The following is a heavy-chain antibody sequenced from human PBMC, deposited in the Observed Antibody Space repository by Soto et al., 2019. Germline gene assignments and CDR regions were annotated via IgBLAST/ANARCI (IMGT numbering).Heavy chain of an antibody. J-gene: IGHJ4*02. CDR3: ASRWGRTFDY. D-gene: IGHD7-27*01. CDR2: IYHSGST. V-gene: IGHV4-39*07. CDR1: GGYISSSNYY. Sequence: PSETLSLTCTVSGGYISSSNYYWGWIRQPPGKGLEWIGYIYHSGSTYYNPSLKSRVTISVDRSKNQFSLKLSSVTAADTAVYYCASRWGRTFDYWGQGTLVTISS.